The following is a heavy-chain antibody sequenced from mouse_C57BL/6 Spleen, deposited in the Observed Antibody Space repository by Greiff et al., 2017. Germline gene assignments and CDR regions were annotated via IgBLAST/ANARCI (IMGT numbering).Heavy chain of an antibody. Sequence: VKVVESGPELVKPGASVKISCKASGYAFSSSWMNWVKQRPGKGLEWIGRIYPGDGDTNYNGKFKGKATLTADKSSSTAYMQLSSLTSEDSAVYFCARKGIYYGPYYAMDYWGQGTSVTVSS. CDR3: ARKGIYYGPYYAMDY. CDR2: IYPGDGDT. V-gene: IGHV1-82*01. J-gene: IGHJ4*01. D-gene: IGHD2-1*01. CDR1: GYAFSSSW.